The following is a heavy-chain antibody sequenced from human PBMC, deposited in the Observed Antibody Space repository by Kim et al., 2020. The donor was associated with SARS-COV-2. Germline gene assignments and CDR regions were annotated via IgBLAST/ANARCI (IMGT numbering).Heavy chain of an antibody. J-gene: IGHJ4*02. CDR3: AREHRGNYYDSSGDFDY. V-gene: IGHV1-46*01. D-gene: IGHD3-22*01. Sequence: FQGRVTMTRETSTSTVYMELSSLGSEDTAVYYCAREHRGNYYDSSGDFDYWGQGTLVTVSS.